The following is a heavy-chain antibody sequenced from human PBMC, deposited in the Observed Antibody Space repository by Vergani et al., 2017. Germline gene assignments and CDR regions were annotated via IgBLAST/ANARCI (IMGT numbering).Heavy chain of an antibody. CDR1: GFSLSTSGMC. Sequence: QVTLRESGPALVKPTQTLTLTCTFSGFSLSTSGMCVSWIRQPPGKALEWLALIDWDDDKYYSTSLKTRLTISKDTSNNQLVLTMTNMDPVDTATYYCARIYYYGSGSYYNALVAEGDYGMDVGGQGTTVTVSS. J-gene: IGHJ6*02. CDR3: ARIYYYGSGSYYNALVAEGDYGMDV. D-gene: IGHD3-10*01. CDR2: IDWDDDK. V-gene: IGHV2-70*01.